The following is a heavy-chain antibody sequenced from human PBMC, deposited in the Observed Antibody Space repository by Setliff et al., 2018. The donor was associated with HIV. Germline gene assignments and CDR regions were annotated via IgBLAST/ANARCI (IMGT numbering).Heavy chain of an antibody. Sequence: PGGSLRLSCAAPGFTFSSYPMSWVRQSPGKGPEWVSAISDGGGSTYYAVSVKGRFTISRDNSKNTLYLQMNSLRAEDTAVYYCARDQVANYYGSGIDYWGQGTLVTVSS. J-gene: IGHJ4*02. V-gene: IGHV3-23*01. CDR2: ISDGGGST. D-gene: IGHD3-10*01. CDR1: GFTFSSYP. CDR3: ARDQVANYYGSGIDY.